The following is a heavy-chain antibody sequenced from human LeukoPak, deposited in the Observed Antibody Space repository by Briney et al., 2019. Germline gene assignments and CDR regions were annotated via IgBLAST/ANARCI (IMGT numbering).Heavy chain of an antibody. D-gene: IGHD3-22*01. Sequence: GRSLRLSCAASGFTFSSYGVHWVRQAPGKGLEWVAVISYDGSNKYYADSVKGRFTISRDNSKNTLYLQMNSLRAEDTAVYYCAKDGIRGDYYDSSEVDAFDIWGQGTMVTVSS. CDR2: ISYDGSNK. J-gene: IGHJ3*02. CDR1: GFTFSSYG. CDR3: AKDGIRGDYYDSSEVDAFDI. V-gene: IGHV3-30*18.